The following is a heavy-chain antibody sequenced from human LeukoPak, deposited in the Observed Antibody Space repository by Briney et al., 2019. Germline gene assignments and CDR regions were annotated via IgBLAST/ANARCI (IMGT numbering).Heavy chain of an antibody. D-gene: IGHD5-18*01. CDR3: ARGGGGYSYGYADY. V-gene: IGHV1-69*13. Sequence: SVKVSCKASGGTFSSYAISWVRQAPGQGLEWMGGIIPIFGTANYAQKFQGSVTITADESTSTAYMELSSLRSEDTAVYYCARGGGGYSYGYADYWGQGTLVTVSS. J-gene: IGHJ4*02. CDR2: IIPIFGTA. CDR1: GGTFSSYA.